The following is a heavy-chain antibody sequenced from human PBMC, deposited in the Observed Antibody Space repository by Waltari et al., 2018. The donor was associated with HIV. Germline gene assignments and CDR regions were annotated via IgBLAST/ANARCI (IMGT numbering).Heavy chain of an antibody. CDR2: IKQDGSEK. Sequence: EVQLVESGGGLVQPGGSLRLSCAASGFTFSSYWMSWVRQAPGKGLEWVANIKQDGSEKHYVDSVKGRFTIARDNAKNSLYLQMNSLRAEDTAVYYCAREVVVPAAIADWFDPWGQGTLVTVSS. V-gene: IGHV3-7*01. CDR1: GFTFSSYW. J-gene: IGHJ5*02. CDR3: AREVVVPAAIADWFDP. D-gene: IGHD2-2*02.